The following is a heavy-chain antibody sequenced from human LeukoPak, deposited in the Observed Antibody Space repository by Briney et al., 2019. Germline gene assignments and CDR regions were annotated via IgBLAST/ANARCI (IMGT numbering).Heavy chain of an antibody. D-gene: IGHD3-22*01. CDR2: LYTSGST. Sequence: SETLSLTCTVSGDSISTSYWSWIRQPPGKGLEWIGYLYTSGSTNYNPSLTSRASISLDSSNNQFFLTLNSVTAADTAVYYCARLVRNYYDSNGYNGIAWYFDLWGRGTLVTVS. J-gene: IGHJ2*01. CDR1: GDSISTSY. V-gene: IGHV4-4*09. CDR3: ARLVRNYYDSNGYNGIAWYFDL.